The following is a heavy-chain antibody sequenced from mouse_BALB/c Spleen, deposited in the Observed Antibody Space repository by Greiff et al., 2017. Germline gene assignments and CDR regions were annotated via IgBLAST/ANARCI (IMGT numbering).Heavy chain of an antibody. Sequence: VKLHESGPELVKPGASVKMSCKASDYTFTTYYIHWVKQRPGQGLEWIGWIYPGDGSTKYNEKFKGKTTLTADKSSSTVYMLLSSLTSEDSAIYFCARVGSSYWYFDVWGAGTTVTVSS. CDR1: DYTFTTYY. CDR3: ARVGSSYWYFDV. CDR2: IYPGDGST. V-gene: IGHV1S56*01. J-gene: IGHJ1*01. D-gene: IGHD1-1*01.